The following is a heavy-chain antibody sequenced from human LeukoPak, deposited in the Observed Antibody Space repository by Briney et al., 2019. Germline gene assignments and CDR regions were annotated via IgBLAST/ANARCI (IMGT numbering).Heavy chain of an antibody. CDR1: GGSISSYY. CDR2: IYYSGST. Sequence: SETLSLTCTVSGGSISSYYWSWIRQPPGKGLEWIGYIYYSGSTNYNPSLKSRVTISVDTSKNQFSLKLSSVTAADTAVYYCAGEYYYDSSGYFGYWGQGTLVTVSS. J-gene: IGHJ4*02. CDR3: AGEYYYDSSGYFGY. V-gene: IGHV4-59*01. D-gene: IGHD3-22*01.